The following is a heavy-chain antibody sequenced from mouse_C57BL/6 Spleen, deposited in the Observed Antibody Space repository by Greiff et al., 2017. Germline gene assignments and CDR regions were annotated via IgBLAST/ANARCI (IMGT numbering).Heavy chain of an antibody. CDR1: GYTFTSYW. Sequence: QVQLQQSGAELVRPGSSVKLSCKASGYTFTSYWMDWVKQRPGQGLEWIGNIYPSDSETHYNQKFKDKATLTVDKSSSTAYMQLSSLTSEDSAVYYCARSADQGDDYWGQGTTLTVSS. CDR3: ARSADQGDDY. V-gene: IGHV1-61*01. J-gene: IGHJ2*01. D-gene: IGHD6-1*01. CDR2: IYPSDSET.